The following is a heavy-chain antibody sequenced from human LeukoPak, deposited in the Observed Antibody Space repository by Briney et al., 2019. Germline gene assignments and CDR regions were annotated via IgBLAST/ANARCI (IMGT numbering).Heavy chain of an antibody. D-gene: IGHD2-15*01. V-gene: IGHV3-43*01. CDR1: GLSMGDNS. CDR2: ISWDESTT. CDR3: ARGPNRWWVVSRNWGMDV. J-gene: IGHJ6*02. Sequence: GGSLRLSCAASGLSMGDNSMHWVRHAPGKGLEWVSLISWDESTTYYSDSVKGRFTVSRDSSKNSLHLQMNSLRTEDTALYYCARGPNRWWVVSRNWGMDVWGQGTTVTVSS.